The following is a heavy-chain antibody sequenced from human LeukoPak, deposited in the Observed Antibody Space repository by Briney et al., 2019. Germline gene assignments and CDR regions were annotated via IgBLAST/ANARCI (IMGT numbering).Heavy chain of an antibody. D-gene: IGHD3-22*01. CDR1: GFTFSSYA. CDR2: ISGSGGST. Sequence: EPGGSLRLSCAASGFTFSSYAMSWVRQAPGKGLEWVSAISGSGGSTYYADSVKGRFTISRDNAKNSLYLQMNSLRAEDTAVYYCEGDDSSGYYSNYWGQGTLVTVSS. CDR3: EGDDSSGYYSNY. J-gene: IGHJ4*02. V-gene: IGHV3-23*01.